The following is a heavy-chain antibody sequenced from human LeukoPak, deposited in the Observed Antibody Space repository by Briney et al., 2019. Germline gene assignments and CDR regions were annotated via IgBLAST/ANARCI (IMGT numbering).Heavy chain of an antibody. D-gene: IGHD1-26*01. Sequence: ASVKVSCKASGYTFTGYYMHWVRQAPGQGLEWMGWINPNSGGTNYAQKFQGRVTMTRDTSISTAYMELSRLRSDDTAVYYCARVQRGNSGSYPFDYWGQGTLVTVSS. CDR1: GYTFTGYY. CDR2: INPNSGGT. J-gene: IGHJ4*02. CDR3: ARVQRGNSGSYPFDY. V-gene: IGHV1-2*02.